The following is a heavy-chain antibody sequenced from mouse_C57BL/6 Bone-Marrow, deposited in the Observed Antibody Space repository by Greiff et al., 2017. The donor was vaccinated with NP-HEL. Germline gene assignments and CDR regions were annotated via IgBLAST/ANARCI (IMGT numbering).Heavy chain of an antibody. V-gene: IGHV10-1*01. CDR1: GFSFNTYA. CDR2: IRSKSNNYAT. D-gene: IGHD1-1*01. J-gene: IGHJ1*03. Sequence: EVQLVESGGGLVQPKGSLKLSCAASGFSFNTYAMNWVRQAPGKGLEWVARIRSKSNNYATYYADSVKDRFTISRDDSESMLYLQMNILKTEDTAMYYCVRGTTVGYFDVWGTGTTVTVSS. CDR3: VRGTTVGYFDV.